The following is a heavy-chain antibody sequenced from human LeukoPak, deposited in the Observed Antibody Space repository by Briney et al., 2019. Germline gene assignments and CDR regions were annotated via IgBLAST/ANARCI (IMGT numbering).Heavy chain of an antibody. V-gene: IGHV3-21*01. CDR2: ISSSSSYI. CDR3: ARGVSWLPGAFDI. D-gene: IGHD6-13*01. J-gene: IGHJ3*02. Sequence: GGSLRLSCAASGFTFSSYSMNWVRQAPGKGLEWVSSISSSSSYIYYADSVKGRFTISRDNAKKSLYLQMNTLRAEDTAVYYCARGVSWLPGAFDIWDQGTMVTVSS. CDR1: GFTFSSYS.